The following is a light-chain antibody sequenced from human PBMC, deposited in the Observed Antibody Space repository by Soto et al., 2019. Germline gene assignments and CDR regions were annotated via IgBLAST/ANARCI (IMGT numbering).Light chain of an antibody. CDR2: GAS. CDR1: QSVRSSY. J-gene: IGKJ1*01. V-gene: IGKV3-20*01. CDR3: QQYGTSSWT. Sequence: EIVLTQSPGTLSLSPGERATLSCRASQSVRSSYLAWYQQKPGQAPRLLIYGASTRATGIPDRFSGSGSGTDFTLTLSRLEPEDFAVYYCQQYGTSSWTFGQGTKVEIK.